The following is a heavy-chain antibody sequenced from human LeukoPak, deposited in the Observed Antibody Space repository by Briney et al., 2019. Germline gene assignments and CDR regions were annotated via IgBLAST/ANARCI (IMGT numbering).Heavy chain of an antibody. J-gene: IGHJ4*02. CDR3: AKRGSSGGFDY. D-gene: IGHD6-19*01. CDR2: ITYSGGTT. CDR1: GFTFSSYA. V-gene: IGHV3-23*01. Sequence: PGGSLRLSCAASGFTFSSYAMSWVRQAPGKGLEWVSVITYSGGTTYYADSVMGRFTISRDNSKHTLYLQMNSLRAEDTAVYYCAKRGSSGGFDYWGQGTLVTVSS.